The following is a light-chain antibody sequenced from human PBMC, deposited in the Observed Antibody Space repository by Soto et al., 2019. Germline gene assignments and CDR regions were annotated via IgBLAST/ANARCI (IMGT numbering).Light chain of an antibody. V-gene: IGKV3-20*01. J-gene: IGKJ4*01. CDR1: QSVGRNY. CDR3: QQYAASPLT. CDR2: TAS. Sequence: ENVLTQSPGTLSLSPGERATLSCRASQSVGRNYIAWFQQKPGQAPRLLMHTASVRATGIPDRFSGSGSGTDFPLTISRLEPEDFAVFDCQQYAASPLTFGGGTKVEI.